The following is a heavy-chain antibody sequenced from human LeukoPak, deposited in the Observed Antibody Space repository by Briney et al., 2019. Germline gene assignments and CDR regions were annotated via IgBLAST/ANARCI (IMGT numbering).Heavy chain of an antibody. CDR1: GYTFTGYY. Sequence: ASVKVSCKASGYTFTGYYMHWVRQAPGQGLEWMGWINPNSGGTNYAQKFLGRITMTRDTSISTAYMELSRLRSDDAAVYYCASATTYCGADCYPLDAFDIWGQGTMVTVSS. J-gene: IGHJ3*02. V-gene: IGHV1-2*02. CDR2: INPNSGGT. CDR3: ASATTYCGADCYPLDAFDI. D-gene: IGHD2-21*02.